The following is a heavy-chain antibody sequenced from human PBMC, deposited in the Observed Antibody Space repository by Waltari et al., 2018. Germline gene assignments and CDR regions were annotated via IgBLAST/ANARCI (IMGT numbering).Heavy chain of an antibody. Sequence: EVQLLESGGGLVQPGGSLRLSCAASGFTFSSFAMSWVRQAPGEGRAWVDALSCSGGRTYTADSGKCRCTIYRDNSKNTLYLQMNSLRADDTAGYYCAKDFTMIVVVTDYWCQGTLVTVSS. D-gene: IGHD3-22*01. CDR2: LSCSGGRT. CDR1: GFTFSSFA. CDR3: AKDFTMIVVVTDY. V-gene: IGHV3-23*01. J-gene: IGHJ4*02.